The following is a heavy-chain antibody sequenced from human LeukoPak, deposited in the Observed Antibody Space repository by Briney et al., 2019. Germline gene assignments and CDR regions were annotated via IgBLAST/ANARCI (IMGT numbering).Heavy chain of an antibody. J-gene: IGHJ3*02. CDR2: ISNDANHK. D-gene: IGHD3-16*01. CDR1: GFTFRSYA. CDR3: AKTRGGSLHDGFDI. Sequence: GRSLRLSCAASGFTFRSYAMHWVRQAPGKGLEWVALISNDANHKYYADSVKGRFTISRDNSKDTLYLQMNSLRVEDTAIYYCAKTRGGSLHDGFDIWGQGTMVAVSS. V-gene: IGHV3-30-3*02.